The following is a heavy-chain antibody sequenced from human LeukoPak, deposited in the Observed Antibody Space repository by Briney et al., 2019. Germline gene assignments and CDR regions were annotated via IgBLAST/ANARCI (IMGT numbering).Heavy chain of an antibody. CDR1: GFTFSSYE. CDR2: ISSSGSTI. Sequence: GGSLRLSCAASGFTFSSYEMNWVRQAPGKGLEWVSCISSSGSTIYYADSVKGRFTISRDNAKNSLYLQMDSLRAEDTAVYYCARARGHYYDSSGYYYVFDYWGQGTLVTVSS. CDR3: ARARGHYYDSSGYYYVFDY. V-gene: IGHV3-48*03. D-gene: IGHD3-22*01. J-gene: IGHJ4*02.